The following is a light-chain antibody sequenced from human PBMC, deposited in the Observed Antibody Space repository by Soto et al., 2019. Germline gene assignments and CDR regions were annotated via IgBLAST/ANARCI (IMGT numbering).Light chain of an antibody. CDR2: DAS. J-gene: IGKJ4*02. CDR3: QQYNTYGLT. V-gene: IGKV1-5*01. CDR1: QRVGNS. Sequence: DIQMTQSPSTLSASVGDRVSITCRASQRVGNSLAWYQQRPGKAPKLLIFDASTLESGVPSKFSGSGSDTEFTFTISSLQPDDSATYCGQQYNTYGLTFGGGTKVEIK.